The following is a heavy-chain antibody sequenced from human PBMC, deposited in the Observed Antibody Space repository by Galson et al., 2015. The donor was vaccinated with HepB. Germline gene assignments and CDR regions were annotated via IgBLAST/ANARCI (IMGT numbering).Heavy chain of an antibody. CDR2: IGGNGGST. V-gene: IGHV3-23*01. CDR1: GFTFSSLG. D-gene: IGHD1-1*01. CDR3: AKGTTNIDY. J-gene: IGHJ4*02. Sequence: SLRLSCAASGFTFSSLGMTWVRQAPGKGLECVSAIGGNGGSTDYADSVKGRFTISRDNSKNMLYLQMNNLRAEDTAVYYCAKGTTNIDYWGQGSLVTGSS.